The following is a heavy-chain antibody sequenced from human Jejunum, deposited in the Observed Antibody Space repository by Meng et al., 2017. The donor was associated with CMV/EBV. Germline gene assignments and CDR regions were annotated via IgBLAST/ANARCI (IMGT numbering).Heavy chain of an antibody. J-gene: IGHJ5*02. CDR1: TVSTYS. CDR3: SRGRVSCNSVTCHLGWFDP. Sequence: TVSTYSMNWVRQAPWKGLAWVSFISQSRHYKPYASSMKGRFTISRDNAKNSVYLQMDSLRAEDTAIYYCSRGRVSCNSVTCHLGWFDPWGQGTLVTVSS. CDR2: ISQSRHYK. V-gene: IGHV3-21*01. D-gene: IGHD2/OR15-2a*01.